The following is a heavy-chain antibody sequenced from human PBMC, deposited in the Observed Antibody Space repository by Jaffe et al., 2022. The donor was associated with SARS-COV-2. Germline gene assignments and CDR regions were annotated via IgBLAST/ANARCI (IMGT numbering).Heavy chain of an antibody. CDR1: GFTFSSYW. CDR3: ARNGRGSQARPFDY. J-gene: IGHJ4*02. CDR2: IKQDGSEK. V-gene: IGHV3-7*03. D-gene: IGHD6-6*01. Sequence: EVQLVESGGGLVQPGGSLRLSCAASGFTFSSYWMSWVRQAPGKGLEWVANIKQDGSEKYYVDSVKGRFTISRDNAKNSLYLQMNSLRAEDTAVYYCARNGRGSQARPFDYWGQGTLVTVSS.